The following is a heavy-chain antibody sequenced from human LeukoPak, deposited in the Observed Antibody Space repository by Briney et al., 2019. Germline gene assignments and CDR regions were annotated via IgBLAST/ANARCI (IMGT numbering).Heavy chain of an antibody. D-gene: IGHD3-16*01. Sequence: SETLSLTCAVSGGSFSGYYWSWIRQPSGKGLEWIAEIHHRGSTSYKPSLRSRVTISGDASKNQISLKVTSVTAADTAVYYCARGILGSYYFDLWGRGTLVTVSS. CDR2: IHHRGST. CDR3: ARGILGSYYFDL. CDR1: GGSFSGYY. V-gene: IGHV4-34*01. J-gene: IGHJ2*01.